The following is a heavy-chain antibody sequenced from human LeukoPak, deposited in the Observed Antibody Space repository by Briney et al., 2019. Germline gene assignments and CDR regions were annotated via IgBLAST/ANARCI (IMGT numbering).Heavy chain of an antibody. J-gene: IGHJ6*02. CDR3: AKDLKSMVRGACMDA. CDR2: ITYDGYYK. CDR1: GFTFSSYG. Sequence: PGRSLRLSCAASGFTFSSYGMHWVRQAPGKGLEWVAVITYDGYYKYYADSAKGRFTISSDNSKNTLFLQMNSLRAEDTAVYYCAKDLKSMVRGACMDAWGQGTTVTVSS. D-gene: IGHD3-10*01. V-gene: IGHV3-30*18.